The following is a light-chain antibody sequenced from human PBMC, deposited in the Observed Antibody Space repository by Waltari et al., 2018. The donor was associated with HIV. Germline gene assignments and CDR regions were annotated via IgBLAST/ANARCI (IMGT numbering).Light chain of an antibody. CDR2: DVT. V-gene: IGLV2-14*03. CDR1: SSDIGAYNH. Sequence: QSALTPPASVSGSRGQSITMSCTGTSSDIGAYNHVSWFQQRPGKAPKLIIYDVTDRPSGVSKRFSGSKSGITASLTISGLQADDEGDYYCSSNTASNTLWVFGGGTKLTVL. CDR3: SSNTASNTLWV. J-gene: IGLJ3*02.